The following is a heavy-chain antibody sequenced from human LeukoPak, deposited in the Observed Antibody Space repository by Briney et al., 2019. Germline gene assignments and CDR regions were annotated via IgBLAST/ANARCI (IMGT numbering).Heavy chain of an antibody. CDR3: ARGGDYGDLRYFDY. V-gene: IGHV4-59*01. D-gene: IGHD4-17*01. CDR2: IYYSGST. J-gene: IGHJ4*02. Sequence: SETLSLTCTVSGGSISGYYWSWIRQPPGKGLEWIGYIYYSGSTKYNPSLKSRVTISVDASKNQFSLRLSSLTAADTAVYYCARGGDYGDLRYFDYWGQGTLVTVSS. CDR1: GGSISGYY.